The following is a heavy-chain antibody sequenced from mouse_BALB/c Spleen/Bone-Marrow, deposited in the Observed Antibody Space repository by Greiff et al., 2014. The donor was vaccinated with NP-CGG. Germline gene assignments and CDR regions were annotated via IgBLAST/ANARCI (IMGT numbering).Heavy chain of an antibody. CDR2: IWGGGIT. V-gene: IGHV2-6-5*01. D-gene: IGHD4-1*01. CDR3: AKLNWDEGDY. CDR1: GFSLTDYG. J-gene: IGHJ2*01. Sequence: VKLQESGPGLVAPSQSLSITCTVSGFSLTDYGVSWIRQPPGKGLEWLGVIWGGGITYYNSALKSRLSISKDNSMSQVFLKMNSLQTDDTAMYYCAKLNWDEGDYWGQGTTLTVSS.